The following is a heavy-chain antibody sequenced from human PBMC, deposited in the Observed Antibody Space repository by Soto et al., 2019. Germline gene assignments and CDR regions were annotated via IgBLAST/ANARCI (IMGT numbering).Heavy chain of an antibody. CDR2: ISYDGSNK. J-gene: IGHJ4*02. D-gene: IGHD2-2*02. CDR1: GFTFSSYV. V-gene: IGHV3-30*18. CDR3: AKLPLVPAAISDY. Sequence: LXLSGAAAGFTFSSYVMHWVRQAPGKGLEWVAVISYDGSNKYYADSVKGRFTISRDNSKNTLYLQMNSLRAEDTAVYYCAKLPLVPAAISDYWGQGTLVTVYS.